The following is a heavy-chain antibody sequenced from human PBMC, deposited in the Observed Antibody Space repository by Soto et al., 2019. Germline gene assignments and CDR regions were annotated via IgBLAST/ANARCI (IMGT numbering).Heavy chain of an antibody. J-gene: IGHJ4*02. CDR1: GFTFSSFA. D-gene: IGHD1-26*01. CDR3: AKDWIPRGSFGY. V-gene: IGHV3-23*01. Sequence: GGSLRLSCAASGFTFSSFAMSWVRQAPGKGLEWVSAISGSGGSTYYADSVKGRFTISRDNSKNTLYLQMNSLRAEDTAVYYCAKDWIPRGSFGYWGQGTLVTVSS. CDR2: ISGSGGST.